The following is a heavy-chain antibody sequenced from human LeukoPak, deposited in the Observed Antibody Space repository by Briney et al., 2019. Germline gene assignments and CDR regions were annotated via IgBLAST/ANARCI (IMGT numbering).Heavy chain of an antibody. V-gene: IGHV3-53*01. CDR3: ARDDGRSGCAH. D-gene: IGHD3-3*01. CDR2: ISGGGTA. J-gene: IGHJ4*02. CDR1: GFSVSNNY. Sequence: PGGSLRLSCAGSGFSVSNNYMSWVRQAPGKGLEWVSGISGGGTAHYADSVMGRFTVSRDNSKNTLHPQMNSLRAEDTAVYYRARDDGRSGCAHWGQGTLVTVSS.